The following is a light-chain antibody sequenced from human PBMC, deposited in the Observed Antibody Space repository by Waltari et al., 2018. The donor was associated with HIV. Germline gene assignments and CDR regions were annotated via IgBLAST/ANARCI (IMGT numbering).Light chain of an antibody. CDR1: GANIGSHS. CDR2: DNN. V-gene: IGLV1-51*01. J-gene: IGLJ3*02. Sequence: VLTQPPSVSAAPGQTVTISCSGSGANIGSHSVSWYQQLPGTAPKLLIYDNNKRPSGIPDRFSGSKSGASATLGITGLQTGDEADYYCGTWDSRLSAVFGGGTKVTVL. CDR3: GTWDSRLSAV.